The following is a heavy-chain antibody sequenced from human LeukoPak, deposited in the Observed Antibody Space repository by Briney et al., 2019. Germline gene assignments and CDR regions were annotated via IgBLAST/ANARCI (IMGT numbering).Heavy chain of an antibody. CDR2: IHHSGST. V-gene: IGHV4-34*01. D-gene: IGHD5-24*01. Sequence: SETLSLTCTVYGGSFSGYYWSWIRQPPGKGLECIGEIHHSGSTNYNPSLKSRVTLSVDTSKNQFSLKLSSVTAADTAVYYCARSRGWLQSHPLGYWGQGALVTVSS. CDR1: GGSFSGYY. CDR3: ARSRGWLQSHPLGY. J-gene: IGHJ4*02.